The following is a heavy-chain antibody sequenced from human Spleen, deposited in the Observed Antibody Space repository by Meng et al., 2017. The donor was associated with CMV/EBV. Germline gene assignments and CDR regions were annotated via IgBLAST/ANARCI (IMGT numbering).Heavy chain of an antibody. CDR3: ARDRGGGNNAYYYGMDV. V-gene: IGHV4-38-2*02. D-gene: IGHD3-16*01. J-gene: IGHJ6*02. Sequence: SETLSLTCTVSGYSISSGYYWGWVRQPPGKGLEWIGSIYYSGSTYYNPSLKSRVTISVDTSKNQFSLKLSSVTATDSAVYYCARDRGGGNNAYYYGMDVWGQGTTVTVSS. CDR2: IYYSGST. CDR1: GYSISSGYY.